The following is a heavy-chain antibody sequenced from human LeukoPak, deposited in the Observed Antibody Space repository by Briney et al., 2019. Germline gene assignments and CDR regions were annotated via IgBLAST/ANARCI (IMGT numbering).Heavy chain of an antibody. J-gene: IGHJ4*02. V-gene: IGHV3-30*02. D-gene: IGHD2-2*01. CDR1: GFTFSDYA. CDR3: ARGVTSWPQGPYHFDY. CDR2: IQSNGNEK. Sequence: GGSLRLSCAVSGFTFSDYAMHWVRQAPGKGLEWVASIQSNGNEKYSSDSLKGRFTISRDNSKNTLYLQMDTVRPEDTAVFYCARGVTSWPQGPYHFDYWGQGILITVSS.